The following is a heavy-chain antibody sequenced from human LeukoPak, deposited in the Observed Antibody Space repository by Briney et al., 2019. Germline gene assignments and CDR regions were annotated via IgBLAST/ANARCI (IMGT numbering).Heavy chain of an antibody. J-gene: IGHJ6*03. CDR2: IYPGDSDT. Sequence: GESLKISCKGSGYSFTNYWIGWLRQMPGKGLEWMGIIYPGDSDTIYSPSFQGQVTISADKSISTAYLQWSSLKASDTAMYYCARRFDEYSSSSGSYYYYMDVWGKGTTVTVSS. V-gene: IGHV5-51*01. CDR3: ARRFDEYSSSSGSYYYYMDV. D-gene: IGHD6-6*01. CDR1: GYSFTNYW.